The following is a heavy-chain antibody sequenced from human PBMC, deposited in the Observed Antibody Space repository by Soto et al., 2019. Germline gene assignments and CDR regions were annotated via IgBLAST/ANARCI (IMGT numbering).Heavy chain of an antibody. D-gene: IGHD3-10*01. J-gene: IGHJ4*02. CDR3: ARLPPVYGSGSYQQYYFDY. V-gene: IGHV5-51*01. CDR2: IYPGDSDT. CDR1: GYSFTRYW. Sequence: GESLKISCKGSGYSFTRYWIGWVRQMPGKGLEWMGIIYPGDSDTRYSPSFQGQVTISADKSISTAYLQWSSLKASDTAMYYCARLPPVYGSGSYQQYYFDYWGQGTLVTVSS.